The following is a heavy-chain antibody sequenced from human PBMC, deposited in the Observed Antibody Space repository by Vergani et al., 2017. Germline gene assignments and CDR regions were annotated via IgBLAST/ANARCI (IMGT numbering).Heavy chain of an antibody. CDR1: GFSFNSYW. Sequence: DVHLAESGGGFFQPGGSLRLSCSASGFSFNSYWMHWVRQVPGKGLLWVSRIKSDGSITAYADSVKGRFTISRDNAQNTLYLQMNSLGVEDTGVYYCARACCIETCYMSNGLDAWGQGTLVTVSS. CDR2: IKSDGSIT. CDR3: ARACCIETCYMSNGLDA. V-gene: IGHV3-74*03. J-gene: IGHJ5*02. D-gene: IGHD2-8*01.